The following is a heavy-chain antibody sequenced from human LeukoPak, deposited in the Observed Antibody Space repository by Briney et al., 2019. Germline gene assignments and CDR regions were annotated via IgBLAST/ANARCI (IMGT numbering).Heavy chain of an antibody. Sequence: SETLSLTCTVSGGSISSYYWSWIRQPPGKGLEWIGYIYTSGSTNYNPSLKSRVTISVDTSKNQFSLKLSSVTAADTAAYYCARQMGGVDYWGQGTLVTVSS. CDR2: IYTSGST. J-gene: IGHJ4*02. CDR3: ARQMGGVDY. D-gene: IGHD3-16*01. V-gene: IGHV4-4*09. CDR1: GGSISSYY.